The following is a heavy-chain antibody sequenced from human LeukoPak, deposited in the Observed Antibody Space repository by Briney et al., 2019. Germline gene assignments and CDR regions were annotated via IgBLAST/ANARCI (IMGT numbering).Heavy chain of an antibody. CDR1: GFTFSSYW. CDR2: IKQDGSEK. J-gene: IGHJ4*02. D-gene: IGHD5-24*01. CDR3: ARSPVEMATISDY. Sequence: TGGSLRLSCAASGFTFSSYWMCWVRQAPGKGLEWVANIKQDGSEKYYVDSVKGRFTISRDNAKNSLYLQMNSLRAEDTAVYYCARSPVEMATISDYWGQGTLVTVSS. V-gene: IGHV3-7*01.